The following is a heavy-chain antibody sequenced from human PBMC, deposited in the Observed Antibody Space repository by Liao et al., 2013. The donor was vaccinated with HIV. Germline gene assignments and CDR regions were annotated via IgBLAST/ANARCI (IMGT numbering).Heavy chain of an antibody. CDR2: VTHSGGT. V-gene: IGHV4-34*10. J-gene: IGHJ4*02. CDR3: ARGRTVATTPLAY. Sequence: QVQLQESGPGLVKPSETLSLTCAVYGGSFRGYYWSWIRQAPGKGLEWLGEVTHSGGTNHNPSLKSRLTISVDTSKNQVSLKLDSVTAADTAVYYCARGRTVATTPLAYWGQGTLVTVSS. D-gene: IGHD5-12*01. CDR1: GGSFRGYY.